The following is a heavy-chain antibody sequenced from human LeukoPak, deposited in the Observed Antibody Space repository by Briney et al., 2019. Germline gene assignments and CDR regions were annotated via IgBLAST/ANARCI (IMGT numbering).Heavy chain of an antibody. J-gene: IGHJ4*02. CDR1: GGSFSGYY. Sequence: SETLSLTCAVYGGSFSGYYWSWIRQPPGKGLEWIGEINHSGSTNYNPSLKSRVTISVDTSKNQFSLKLSSVTAADTAVCYCARGLGYYYDSSGADRLDYWGQGTLVTVSS. D-gene: IGHD3-22*01. V-gene: IGHV4-34*01. CDR2: INHSGST. CDR3: ARGLGYYYDSSGADRLDY.